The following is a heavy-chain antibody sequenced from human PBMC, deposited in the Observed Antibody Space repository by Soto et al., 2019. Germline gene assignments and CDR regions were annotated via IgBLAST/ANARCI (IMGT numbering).Heavy chain of an antibody. CDR1: GGTFSSYA. CDR3: AREAYYYDSSGYYPLDY. V-gene: IGHV1-69*01. Sequence: VQLVQSGAEVKKPGSSVKVSCKASGGTFSSYAISWVRQAPGQGLEWMGGIIPIFGTANYAQKFQGRVTITADESTSTAYMELSSLRSEDTAVYYCAREAYYYDSSGYYPLDYWGQGTLVTVSS. J-gene: IGHJ4*02. CDR2: IIPIFGTA. D-gene: IGHD3-22*01.